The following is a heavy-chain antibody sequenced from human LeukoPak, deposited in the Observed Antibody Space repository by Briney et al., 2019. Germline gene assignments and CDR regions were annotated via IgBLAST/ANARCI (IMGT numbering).Heavy chain of an antibody. Sequence: PGGSLRLSCAASGFTFSSYSMNWVRQAPGKGLEWASSISSSSSYIYYADSVKGRFTISRDNAKNSLYLQMNSLRAEDTAVYYCARSPPDYYDILTGYFPKLEAVDYWGQGTLVTVSS. J-gene: IGHJ4*02. V-gene: IGHV3-21*01. CDR3: ARSPPDYYDILTGYFPKLEAVDY. CDR2: ISSSSSYI. D-gene: IGHD3-9*01. CDR1: GFTFSSYS.